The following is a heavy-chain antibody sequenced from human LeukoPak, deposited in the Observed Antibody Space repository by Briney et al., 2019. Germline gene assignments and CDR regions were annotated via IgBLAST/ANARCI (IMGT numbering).Heavy chain of an antibody. CDR2: IRYDGSNK. J-gene: IGHJ6*03. D-gene: IGHD3-10*01. CDR3: AKDKAFRLWFGPYYYYYMDV. Sequence: PGGSLRLSCAASGFTFSSYGMHWVRQAPGKGLEWVAFIRYDGSNKYYADSVKGRFTISRDNSKNTLYLQMNSLRAEDTAVYYCAKDKAFRLWFGPYYYYYMDVWGKGTTVTISS. V-gene: IGHV3-30*02. CDR1: GFTFSSYG.